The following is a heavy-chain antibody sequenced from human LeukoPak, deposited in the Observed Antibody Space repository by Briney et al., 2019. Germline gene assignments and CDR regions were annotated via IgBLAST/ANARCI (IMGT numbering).Heavy chain of an antibody. V-gene: IGHV4-4*07. CDR1: GGSISSYY. Sequence: SETLSLTCTVSGGSISSYYWSWIRQPAGKGLEWIGRIYTSGSTNYNPSLKSRVTMSVDTSKNQSSLKLSSVTAADTAVYYCARMLTIFGVVLFDYWGQGTLVTVSS. D-gene: IGHD3-3*01. CDR3: ARMLTIFGVVLFDY. J-gene: IGHJ4*02. CDR2: IYTSGST.